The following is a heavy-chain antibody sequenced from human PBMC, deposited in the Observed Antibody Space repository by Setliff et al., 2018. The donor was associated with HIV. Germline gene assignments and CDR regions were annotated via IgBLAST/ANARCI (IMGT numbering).Heavy chain of an antibody. CDR3: AREYSSSSANWYFDL. CDR1: GGSISSFNW. J-gene: IGHJ2*01. CDR2: IYHTGST. Sequence: SETLSLTCDVSGGSISSFNWWSWVRQSPGKGLEWIGEIYHTGSTNYSPSLKSRVTISVDKSKNQFSLKLSSVTAADTAVYYCAREYSSSSANWYFDLWGRGTLVTVSS. D-gene: IGHD6-6*01. V-gene: IGHV4-4*02.